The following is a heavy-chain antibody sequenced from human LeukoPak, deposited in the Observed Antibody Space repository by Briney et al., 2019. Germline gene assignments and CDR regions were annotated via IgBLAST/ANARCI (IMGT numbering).Heavy chain of an antibody. Sequence: SETLPLTCAVYGGSFSGYYWSWIRQPPGKGLEWIGEINHSGSTNYNPSLKSRVTISVDTSKNQFSLKLSSVTAADTAVYYCARDLRGYSGYEDYWGQGTLVTVSS. V-gene: IGHV4-34*01. CDR2: INHSGST. D-gene: IGHD5-12*01. J-gene: IGHJ4*02. CDR3: ARDLRGYSGYEDY. CDR1: GGSFSGYY.